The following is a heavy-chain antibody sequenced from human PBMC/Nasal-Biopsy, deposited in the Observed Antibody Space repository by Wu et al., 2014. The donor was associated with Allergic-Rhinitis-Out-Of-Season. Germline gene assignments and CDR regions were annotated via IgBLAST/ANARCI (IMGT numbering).Heavy chain of an antibody. CDR2: ITQSGVT. D-gene: IGHD1-26*01. J-gene: IGHJ6*03. V-gene: IGHV4-34*01. CDR1: GGSFNDDK. CDR3: ARQFSGTYYYYYMDV. Sequence: TLSLTCAVYGGSFNDDKWTYIRQVPGKGLEWIGEITQSGVTKYNPSLQSRVTISLDKSENQFSLRLSSVTAADAADYFCARQFSGTYYYYYMDVWGKGTTVTVSS.